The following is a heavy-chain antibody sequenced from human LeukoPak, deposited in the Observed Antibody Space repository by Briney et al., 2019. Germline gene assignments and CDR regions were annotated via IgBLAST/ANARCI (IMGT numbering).Heavy chain of an antibody. Sequence: PGGSLRLSCAASGFTFSSYGMHWVRQAPGKGLEWVAVISYDGSNKYYADSVKGRFTISRDNSKNTLYLQMNSLRAEDAAVYYCARGTAGYHSSYFDYWGQGTLVTVSS. CDR3: ARGTAGYHSSYFDY. D-gene: IGHD3-16*02. CDR1: GFTFSSYG. CDR2: ISYDGSNK. J-gene: IGHJ4*02. V-gene: IGHV3-30*03.